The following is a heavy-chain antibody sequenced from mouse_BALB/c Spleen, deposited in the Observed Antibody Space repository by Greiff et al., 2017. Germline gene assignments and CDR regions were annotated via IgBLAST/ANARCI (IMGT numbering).Heavy chain of an antibody. CDR3: ARYATVVATDY. V-gene: IGHV1S81*02. CDR2: INPSNGRT. D-gene: IGHD1-1*01. Sequence: VQLQQSGAELVKPGASVKLSCKASGYTFTSYWMHWVKQRPGQGLEWIGEINPSNGRTNYNEKFKSKATLTVDKSSSTAYMQLSSLTSEDSAVYYCARYATVVATDYWGQGTTLTVSS. J-gene: IGHJ2*01. CDR1: GYTFTSYW.